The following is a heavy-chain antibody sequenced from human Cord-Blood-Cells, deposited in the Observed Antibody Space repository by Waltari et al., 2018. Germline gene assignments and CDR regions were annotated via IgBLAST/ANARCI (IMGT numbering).Heavy chain of an antibody. J-gene: IGHJ2*01. CDR1: GYSISSGYY. V-gene: IGHV4-38-2*01. CDR2: IYHSGST. CDR3: ARRYFDL. Sequence: QVQLQESGPGLVKPSETLSITCAVSGYSISSGYYWGWIRQPPGKGLEWIGSIYHSGSTYYNPSLKSRVTISVDTSKNQFSLKLSSVTAADTAVYYCARRYFDLWGRGTLVTVSS.